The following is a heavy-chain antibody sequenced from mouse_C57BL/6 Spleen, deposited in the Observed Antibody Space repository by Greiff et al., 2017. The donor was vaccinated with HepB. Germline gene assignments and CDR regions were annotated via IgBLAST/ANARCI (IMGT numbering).Heavy chain of an antibody. V-gene: IGHV1-55*01. CDR2: IFPGSGST. CDR1: GYTFTGYW. CDR3: AGDVGGFDY. D-gene: IGHD3-3*01. J-gene: IGHJ2*01. Sequence: VQLQHPGAELVKPGASVKISCKASGYTFTGYWITWVKQRPGHGLEWIGDIFPGSGSTNYNEKFKGKATLTVDTSSSTAYMQLSSLTSEDSAVYYCAGDVGGFDYWGQGTTLTVSS.